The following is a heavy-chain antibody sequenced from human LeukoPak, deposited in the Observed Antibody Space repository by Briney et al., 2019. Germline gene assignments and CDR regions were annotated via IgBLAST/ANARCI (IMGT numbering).Heavy chain of an antibody. CDR3: ARDGARTLFDWAGGDDY. D-gene: IGHD3-9*01. Sequence: ASVKVSCKASGYTFTSYGISWVRQAPGQGLEWMGWISGYSGNTNYAQKFQGRVTMTRDTSISTAYMELSRLRSDDTAVYFCARDGARTLFDWAGGDDYWGQGTLVTVSS. V-gene: IGHV1-18*01. J-gene: IGHJ4*02. CDR1: GYTFTSYG. CDR2: ISGYSGNT.